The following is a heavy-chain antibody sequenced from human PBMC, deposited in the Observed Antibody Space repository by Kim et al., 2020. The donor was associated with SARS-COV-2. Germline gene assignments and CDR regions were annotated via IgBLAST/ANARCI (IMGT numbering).Heavy chain of an antibody. CDR3: AKNLGSGTFGPPSLDP. CDR2: IHPNSGVT. D-gene: IGHD3-10*01. V-gene: IGHV1-2*06. J-gene: IGHJ5*01. Sequence: ASVKVSCKTSGYIFTAYYIHWVRQAPGQGLEWMGRIHPNSGVTHFAQKFKGRVTMTKDTSITTVYLELTNLRSDDTAVYYCAKNLGSGTFGPPSLDPWGQGTLVTVSS. CDR1: GYIFTAYY.